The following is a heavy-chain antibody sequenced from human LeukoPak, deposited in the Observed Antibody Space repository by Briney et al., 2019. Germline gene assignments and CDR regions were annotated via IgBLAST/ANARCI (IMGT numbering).Heavy chain of an antibody. V-gene: IGHV3-15*01. D-gene: IGHD3-9*01. CDR2: IKSKTDGGTT. CDR3: TTDLKVDYDILTGYYLNDY. Sequence: PGGSVILFCVASGFTFSNACMSWVRQAPGKGLEWVGRIKSKTDGGTTDYAAPVKGRFTISRDDSKNTLYLQMNSLKTEDTAVYYCTTDLKVDYDILTGYYLNDYWAEGPVVSVSS. CDR1: GFTFSNAC. J-gene: IGHJ4*02.